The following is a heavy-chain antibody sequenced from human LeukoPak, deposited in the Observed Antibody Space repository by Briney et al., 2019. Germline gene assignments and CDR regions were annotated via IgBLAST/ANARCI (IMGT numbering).Heavy chain of an antibody. Sequence: ASVKVSCKASGYTFTGYYMHWVRQAPGQGLGWMGWINPNSGGTNYAQKFQGRVTMTRDTSISTAYMELSRLRSDDTAVYYCARVARWLQPFDYWGHGTLVTVSS. CDR1: GYTFTGYY. J-gene: IGHJ4*01. CDR2: INPNSGGT. D-gene: IGHD5-24*01. V-gene: IGHV1-2*02. CDR3: ARVARWLQPFDY.